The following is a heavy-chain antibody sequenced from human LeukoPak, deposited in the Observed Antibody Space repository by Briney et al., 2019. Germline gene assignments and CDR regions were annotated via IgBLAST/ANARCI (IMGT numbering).Heavy chain of an antibody. Sequence: SETLSLTCTVSGGSISSYYWSWLRQPPGEGLEWIGYIYYSGSTNYNPSLKSRVTISVDTSKNQFSLKLSSVTAADTAVYYCATGHRYCSSTSCARAFDIWGQGTMVTVSS. CDR2: IYYSGST. D-gene: IGHD2-2*01. CDR1: GGSISSYY. J-gene: IGHJ3*02. CDR3: ATGHRYCSSTSCARAFDI. V-gene: IGHV4-59*01.